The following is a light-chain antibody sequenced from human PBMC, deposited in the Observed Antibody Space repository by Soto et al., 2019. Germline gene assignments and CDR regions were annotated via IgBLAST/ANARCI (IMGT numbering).Light chain of an antibody. V-gene: IGLV2-14*01. CDR1: RSDVGGYNY. J-gene: IGLJ1*01. Sequence: QSALTQPASVSGSPGQSITISCTGTRSDVGGYNYVSWYQHHPGKAPKLMIFEVTNRPSGVSNRFSGSKSGITASLTISGLQAEDEAAYYCSSYTSTTTYVFGTGTKVTVL. CDR3: SSYTSTTTYV. CDR2: EVT.